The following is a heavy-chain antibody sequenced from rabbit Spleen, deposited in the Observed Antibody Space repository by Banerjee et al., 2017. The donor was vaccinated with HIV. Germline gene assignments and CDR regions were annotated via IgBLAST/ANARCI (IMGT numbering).Heavy chain of an antibody. Sequence: WVRQSPGKGLVWIVGITVVTGKAVYASWAKGRFTFSITSSTTVTLKMTILTAADTATYIGARYLVTVIGWNFNLWGQGTLVTVS. J-gene: IGHJ4*01. D-gene: IGHD5-1*01. V-gene: IGHV1S40*01. CDR3: ARYLVTVIGWNFNL. CDR2: ITVVTGKA.